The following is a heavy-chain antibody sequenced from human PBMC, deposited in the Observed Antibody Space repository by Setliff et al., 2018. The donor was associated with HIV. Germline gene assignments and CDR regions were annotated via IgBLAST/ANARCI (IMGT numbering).Heavy chain of an antibody. CDR2: IIPILGIT. Sequence: SVKVSCKASGGTFSSYGISWVRQAPGQGLEWMGGIIPILGITNYAQKFQGRVTINADISTNTAYMELSSLRSEDTAVYYCAKDRGRGNWLDPWGQGTLVTVS. CDR1: GGTFSSYG. D-gene: IGHD3-16*01. V-gene: IGHV1-69*10. J-gene: IGHJ5*02. CDR3: AKDRGRGNWLDP.